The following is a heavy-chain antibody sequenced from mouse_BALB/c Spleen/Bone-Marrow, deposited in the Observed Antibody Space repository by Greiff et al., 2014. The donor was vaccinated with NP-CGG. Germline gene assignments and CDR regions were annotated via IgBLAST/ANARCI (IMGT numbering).Heavy chain of an antibody. J-gene: IGHJ4*01. V-gene: IGHV5-12-2*01. Sequence: EVQLQESGGGLVEPGGSLKLTCAASGFTFIAYTMSWVRQTPEKRLEWVAYINNGGGSTYYPDTVKGRFTISRDNAKNTLYLQMRSLKSEDTAMYYCARHGEERPVLAMDYWGQGTSVTVSS. D-gene: IGHD2-14*01. CDR1: GFTFIAYT. CDR3: ARHGEERPVLAMDY. CDR2: INNGGGST.